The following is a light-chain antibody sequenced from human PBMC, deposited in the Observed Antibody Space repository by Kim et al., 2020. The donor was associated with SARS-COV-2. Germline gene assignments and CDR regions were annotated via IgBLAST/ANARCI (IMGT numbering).Light chain of an antibody. CDR1: HSISSN. Sequence: SVSPGERATLSCRTSHSISSNLARYQQKPGQAPRLLIYGASTRATGIPARFSGSGSGTEFTLTISSLQSEDFAVYYCQQYSNWWTFGQGTKVDIK. CDR2: GAS. CDR3: QQYSNWWT. J-gene: IGKJ1*01. V-gene: IGKV3-15*01.